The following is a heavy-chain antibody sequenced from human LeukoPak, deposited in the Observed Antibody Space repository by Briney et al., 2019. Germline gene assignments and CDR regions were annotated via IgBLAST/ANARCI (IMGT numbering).Heavy chain of an antibody. CDR1: GGSISSYY. D-gene: IGHD4-11*01. CDR2: IYYSGST. V-gene: IGHV4-59*01. J-gene: IGHJ5*02. CDR3: ARTTLTNWFDP. Sequence: SETLSLTCTVSGGSISSYYWSWIRQPPGKGLEWIGYIYYSGSTNYNPSLKSRVTISVDTSKNQFSLKLSSVTAADTAVYYCARTTLTNWFDPWGQGTLVTVSS.